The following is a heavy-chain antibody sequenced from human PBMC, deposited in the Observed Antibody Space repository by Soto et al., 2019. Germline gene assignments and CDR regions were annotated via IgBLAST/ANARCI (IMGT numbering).Heavy chain of an antibody. CDR1: GYSFSNYC. CDR3: ARERRWAPLLY. CDR2: VSAYNRNT. D-gene: IGHD1-26*01. Sequence: QVQLVQSGPEVKKPGASVKVSCKGSGYSFSNYCVTWVRQAPGQGLERLGWVSAYNRNTDYAQKFEDRATLTIDTSTNTAYYELRVLTPDDTAVYYCARERRWAPLLYWGQGTL. V-gene: IGHV1-18*01. J-gene: IGHJ4*02.